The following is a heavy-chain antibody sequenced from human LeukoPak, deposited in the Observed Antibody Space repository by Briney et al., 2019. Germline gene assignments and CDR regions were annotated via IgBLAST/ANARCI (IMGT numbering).Heavy chain of an antibody. J-gene: IGHJ4*02. Sequence: GGSLRLSCTASGFTLSTYGMHWVRQAPGKGLEWVTFIRHDGSATYYADSVKGRFTSSRDNSKSTVYLEVNSLRPEDTAVYYCASLMVGEAGGGETNWEYGAQGT. CDR3: ASLMVGEAGGGETNWEY. V-gene: IGHV3-30*02. D-gene: IGHD3-16*01. CDR1: GFTLSTYG. CDR2: IRHDGSAT.